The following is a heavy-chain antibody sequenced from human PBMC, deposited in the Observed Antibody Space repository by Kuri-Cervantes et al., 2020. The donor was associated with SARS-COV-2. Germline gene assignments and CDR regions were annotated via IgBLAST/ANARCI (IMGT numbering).Heavy chain of an antibody. J-gene: IGHJ4*02. D-gene: IGHD4-17*01. CDR3: TREDDYIDLELGFDY. CDR2: IRSKAHGGTT. Sequence: GESLKISRIGSGFTFGDYAMRWFRQAPGKGLGWVGFIRSKAHGGTTEYAASVKGRFTISRDDYKSIASLQMNSLKTEDTAVYYCTREDDYIDLELGFDYWGQGTLVTVSS. CDR1: GFTFGDYA. V-gene: IGHV3-49*03.